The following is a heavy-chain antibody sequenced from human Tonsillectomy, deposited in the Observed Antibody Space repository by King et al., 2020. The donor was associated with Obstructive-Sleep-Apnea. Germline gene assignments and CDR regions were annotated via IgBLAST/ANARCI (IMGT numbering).Heavy chain of an antibody. CDR3: AKDLHIGAAGSGYYYYGMDV. CDR1: GFTFDDYA. CDR2: ITWNSGVI. V-gene: IGHV3-9*01. Sequence: VQLVESGGGLVQPGRSLRLSCAASGFTFDDYAMHWVRQAPGKGLEWVSGITWNSGVIGYADSVKGRFTISRDNAKNSLYLQMNSLRAEDTALYYCAKDLHIGAAGSGYYYYGMDVWGQGTTVTVSS. J-gene: IGHJ6*02. D-gene: IGHD6-13*01.